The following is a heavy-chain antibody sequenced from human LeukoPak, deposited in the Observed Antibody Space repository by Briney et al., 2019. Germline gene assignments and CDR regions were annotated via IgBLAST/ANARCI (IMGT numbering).Heavy chain of an antibody. D-gene: IGHD3-10*01. CDR3: ARASSKLVRGVTDY. Sequence: GGSLRLSCAASGFTFSSYGMHWVRQAPGKGLEWVAVISYDGSNKYYADSVKGRFTISRDNSKNTLYLQMNSLRAEDTAVYYCARASSKLVRGVTDYWGQGTLVTVSS. CDR2: ISYDGSNK. CDR1: GFTFSSYG. V-gene: IGHV3-30*19. J-gene: IGHJ4*02.